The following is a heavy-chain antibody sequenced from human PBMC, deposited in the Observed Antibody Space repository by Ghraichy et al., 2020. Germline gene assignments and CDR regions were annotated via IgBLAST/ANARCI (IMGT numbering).Heavy chain of an antibody. D-gene: IGHD1-20*01. Sequence: SETLSLTCAVYGGSFSGYYWSWIRQPPGKGLEWIGEINHSGSTNYNPSLKSRVTISVDTSKNQFSLKLSSVTAADTAVYYCARGCLTGTTRRHQGCPKTNWFDPWGQGTLVTVSS. J-gene: IGHJ5*02. CDR2: INHSGST. CDR3: ARGCLTGTTRRHQGCPKTNWFDP. V-gene: IGHV4-34*01. CDR1: GGSFSGYY.